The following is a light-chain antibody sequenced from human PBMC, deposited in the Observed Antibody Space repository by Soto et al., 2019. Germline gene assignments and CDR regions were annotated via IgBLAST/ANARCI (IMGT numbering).Light chain of an antibody. J-gene: IGLJ2*01. CDR3: AAWDDSLSGVV. CDR2: RNN. V-gene: IGLV1-47*01. Sequence: QSVLTQPPSASGTPGQRVTISCSGSSSNIGSNTVNWYQQLPGTAPKLLIYRNNQRPSGVPDRFSGSKSGTSASLVISGLRSEDEADYYCAAWDDSLSGVVFGGGTKLTVL. CDR1: SSNIGSNT.